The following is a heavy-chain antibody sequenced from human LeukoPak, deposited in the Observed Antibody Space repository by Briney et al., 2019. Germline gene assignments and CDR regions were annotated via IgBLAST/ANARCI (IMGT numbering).Heavy chain of an antibody. CDR1: GGSTSSYY. J-gene: IGHJ5*02. D-gene: IGHD6-19*01. CDR3: ARVGSGWPNWFDP. Sequence: SETLSLTCTVSGGSTSSYYWSWIRQPPGKGLEWIGYIYYSGSTNYNPSLKSRVTISVDTSKNQFSLKLSSVTAADTAVYYCARVGSGWPNWFDPWGQGTLVTVSS. CDR2: IYYSGST. V-gene: IGHV4-59*01.